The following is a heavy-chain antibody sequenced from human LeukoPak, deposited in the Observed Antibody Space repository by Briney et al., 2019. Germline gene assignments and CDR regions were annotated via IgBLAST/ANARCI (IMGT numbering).Heavy chain of an antibody. J-gene: IGHJ5*02. CDR2: IIPIFGTA. CDR3: ARDGLFYASGSYFSSWFDP. Sequence: SVKVSCEASGGTFSSYAISWVRQAPGQGLEWMGGIIPIFGTANYAQKFQGRVTITADKSTSTAYMELSSLRSEDTAVYYCARDGLFYASGSYFSSWFDPWGQGTLVTDSS. CDR1: GGTFSSYA. D-gene: IGHD3-10*01. V-gene: IGHV1-69*06.